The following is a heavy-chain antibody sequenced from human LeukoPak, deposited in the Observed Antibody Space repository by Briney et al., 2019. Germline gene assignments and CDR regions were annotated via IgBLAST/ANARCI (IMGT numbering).Heavy chain of an antibody. CDR1: GYIFTNYW. CDR2: IYPGDSAT. Sequence: PGESLKISCQVSGYIFTNYWIGWVRQKPGKGLEWMGLIYPGDSATRYTPSFQGQVTISANKSIGTAYLQWSSLKASDSAMYYCARRDVGKVDVWGQGTTVTVS. V-gene: IGHV5-51*01. D-gene: IGHD1-26*01. J-gene: IGHJ6*02. CDR3: ARRDVGKVDV.